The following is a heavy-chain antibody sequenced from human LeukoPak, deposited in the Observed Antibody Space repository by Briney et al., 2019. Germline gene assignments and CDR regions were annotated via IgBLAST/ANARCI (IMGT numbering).Heavy chain of an antibody. Sequence: ASETLSLTCTVSGGSISSSYWNWIRQPPGKGLEWIGYIYYSGSTNYNPSLKSRVTISVDTSKNQFSLKLSSVTAADTAVYYCARDAYCGGDCYIFDYWGQGTLVTVPS. CDR2: IYYSGST. CDR1: GGSISSSY. V-gene: IGHV4-59*01. J-gene: IGHJ4*02. D-gene: IGHD2-21*01. CDR3: ARDAYCGGDCYIFDY.